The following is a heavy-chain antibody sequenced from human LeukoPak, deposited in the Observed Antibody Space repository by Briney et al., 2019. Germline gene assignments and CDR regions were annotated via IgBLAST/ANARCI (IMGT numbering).Heavy chain of an antibody. CDR3: AKDWAYYDFWSGDYLTYYFDY. V-gene: IGHV3-53*01. CDR2: IYSGGST. CDR1: GFTVSSNY. Sequence: GGSLRLSCAASGFTVSSNYMSWVRQAPGKGLEWVSVIYSGGSTYYADSVKGRFTISRDNSKNTLYLQMNSLRAEDTAVYYCAKDWAYYDFWSGDYLTYYFDYWGQGTLVTVSS. J-gene: IGHJ4*02. D-gene: IGHD3-3*01.